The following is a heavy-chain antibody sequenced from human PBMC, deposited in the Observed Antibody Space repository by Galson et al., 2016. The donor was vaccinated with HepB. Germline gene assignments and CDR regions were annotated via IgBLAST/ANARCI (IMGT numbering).Heavy chain of an antibody. J-gene: IGHJ4*02. V-gene: IGHV3-64*01. D-gene: IGHD6-25*01. Sequence: SLRLSCAASGFAFSRHVVHWVRQAPGTGLQFVSGISYNVGTTYYGKSVEGRFSISRDNSKNTVDLQMGGLRPEDTGMYYCVRGHLQRNTGLDYWGQGTLVTV. CDR3: VRGHLQRNTGLDY. CDR1: GFAFSRHV. CDR2: ISYNVGTT.